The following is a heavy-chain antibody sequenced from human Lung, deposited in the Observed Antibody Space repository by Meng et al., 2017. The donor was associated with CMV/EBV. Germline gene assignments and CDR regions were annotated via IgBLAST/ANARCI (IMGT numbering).Heavy chain of an antibody. Sequence: ESXKISXAASGFTFTSYAMNWVRRAPGKGLEWVSVTYSGGATTYYADSVKGRFTISRHNSKNTLYLQMNSLRAEDTAVYYCAKELRLGYAHRPNYYYVMDVWGQGXTVTVSS. CDR3: AKELRLGYAHRPNYYYVMDV. D-gene: IGHD2-2*01. CDR1: GFTFTSYA. CDR2: TYSGGATT. J-gene: IGHJ6*02. V-gene: IGHV3-23*03.